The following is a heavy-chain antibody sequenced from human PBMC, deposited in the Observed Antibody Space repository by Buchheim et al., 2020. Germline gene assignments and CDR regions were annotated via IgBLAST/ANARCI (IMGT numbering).Heavy chain of an antibody. Sequence: EVQLVESGGGLVQPGGSLRLSCAVSGFSLNNHWMTWVRQAPGKGLQWVANINQDGTGKYYVDAVKGRFTISRYGAKNSMYLQMNSLRVEDTAMYYCASWAGRDYWGQGTL. CDR1: GFSLNNHW. CDR3: ASWAGRDY. D-gene: IGHD7-27*01. J-gene: IGHJ4*02. CDR2: INQDGTGK. V-gene: IGHV3-7*01.